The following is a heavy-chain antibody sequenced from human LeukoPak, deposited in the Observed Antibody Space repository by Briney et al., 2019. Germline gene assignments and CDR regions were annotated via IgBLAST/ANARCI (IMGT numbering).Heavy chain of an antibody. J-gene: IGHJ5*02. CDR1: GGTFSSYA. V-gene: IGHV1-69*05. CDR3: ARNGVSSSSAGNWFDP. CDR2: IIPIFGTA. D-gene: IGHD6-6*01. Sequence: SVTVSCKASGGTFSSYAISWVRQAPGQGLEWMGGIIPIFGTANLAQKFQGRVTITTDESTSTAYMELSSLRSEDTAVYYCARNGVSSSSAGNWFDPWGQGTLVTVSS.